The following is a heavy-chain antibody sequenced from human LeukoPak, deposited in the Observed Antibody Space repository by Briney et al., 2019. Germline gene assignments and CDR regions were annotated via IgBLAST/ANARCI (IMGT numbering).Heavy chain of an antibody. D-gene: IGHD3-10*01. Sequence: PGRSLRLSCVASGFTFSTYAMHWVRQAPGKGLEWVAVISYDGSSKYYADSMKGRSTISRDKSKNTLYLLVDTLRVEDTAVYYCARARDYYGSGSHPDYWGQGTLVTVSS. J-gene: IGHJ4*02. CDR2: ISYDGSSK. CDR3: ARARDYYGSGSHPDY. CDR1: GFTFSTYA. V-gene: IGHV3-30-3*01.